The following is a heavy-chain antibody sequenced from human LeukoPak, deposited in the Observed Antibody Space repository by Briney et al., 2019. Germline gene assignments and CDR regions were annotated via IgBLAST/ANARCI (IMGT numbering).Heavy chain of an antibody. CDR2: IYSSGST. V-gene: IGHV4-4*09. CDR1: GDSISTYY. Sequence: PSETLSLTCTVSGDSISTYYWSWLRQPPGKGLEWVGYIYSSGSTYYNPSLKSRVTISLDTSNNQFSLNLNSVTAADTAVYYCARSRGRKVTPFDYWGQGILVTVSS. CDR3: ARSRGRKVTPFDY. D-gene: IGHD3-10*01. J-gene: IGHJ4*02.